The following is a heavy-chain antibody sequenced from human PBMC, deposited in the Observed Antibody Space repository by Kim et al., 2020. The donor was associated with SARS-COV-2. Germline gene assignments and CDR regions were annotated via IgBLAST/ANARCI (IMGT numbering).Heavy chain of an antibody. CDR2: IYPGDSDT. D-gene: IGHD3-3*01. Sequence: GESLKISCKGSGYSFTSYWIGWVRQMPGKGLEWMGIIYPGDSDTRYSPSFQGQVTISADKSISTAYLQWSSLKASDTAMYYCARTRADTIFGVVERTYYYYGMDVWGQGTTVTVSS. J-gene: IGHJ6*02. V-gene: IGHV5-51*01. CDR1: GYSFTSYW. CDR3: ARTRADTIFGVVERTYYYYGMDV.